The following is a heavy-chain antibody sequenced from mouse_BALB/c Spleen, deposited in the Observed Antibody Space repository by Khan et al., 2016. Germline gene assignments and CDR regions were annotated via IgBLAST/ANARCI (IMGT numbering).Heavy chain of an antibody. CDR1: GYSITSDYA. CDR2: ISYSGST. D-gene: IGHD2-4*01. CDR3: ARWNDYYFDY. J-gene: IGHJ2*01. Sequence: EVQLQESGPGLVKPSQSLSLTCTVTGYSITSDYAWNWIRQFPGNKLEWMGYISYSGSTSYNPSLKSRISITRDTSKNQFFLQLNSVTTEDTATYYCARWNDYYFDYWSQGTTLTVSS. V-gene: IGHV3-2*02.